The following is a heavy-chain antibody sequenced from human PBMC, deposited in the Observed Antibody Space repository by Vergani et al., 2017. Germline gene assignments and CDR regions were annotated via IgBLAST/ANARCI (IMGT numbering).Heavy chain of an antibody. V-gene: IGHV3-11*01. Sequence: QVQLVESGGGLVKPGGSLRLSCAASGFSFSDPYMTWIRQAPGKGLEWVSYISNSGNTIEYADSVKGRFSISRDNAKSSLCLQMDSLRAEDTAVYYCARDHRDYNNYPGTFDIWGQGSMVTVSS. CDR1: GFSFSDPY. J-gene: IGHJ3*02. D-gene: IGHD5-24*01. CDR3: ARDHRDYNNYPGTFDI. CDR2: ISNSGNTI.